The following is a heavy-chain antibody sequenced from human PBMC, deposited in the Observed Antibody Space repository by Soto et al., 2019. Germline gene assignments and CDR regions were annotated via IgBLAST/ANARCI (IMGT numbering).Heavy chain of an antibody. Sequence: QVQLVQSGAEVKKPGASVKVSCETSGYIFTDFFVHWIRQAPGQGLEWLGWINPNDGDTEYAEKFLGRVFMTRDTSTNTAFMEMTGLTSNDTAVYYCGRVPAPGRPVTTSYWGQGSLV. V-gene: IGHV1-2*02. J-gene: IGHJ4*02. CDR1: GYIFTDFF. CDR2: INPNDGDT. D-gene: IGHD4-17*01. CDR3: GRVPAPGRPVTTSY.